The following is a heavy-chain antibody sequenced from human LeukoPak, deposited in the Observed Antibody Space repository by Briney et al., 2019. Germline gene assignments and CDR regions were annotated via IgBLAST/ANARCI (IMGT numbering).Heavy chain of an antibody. CDR3: ARERGYSGYDLFGPFFDY. Sequence: HPGGSLRLSCAASGFTVSSNYMSWVRQAPGKGLEWVSVIYSGGSTYYADSVKGRFTISRDNSKNTLYLQMNSLRAEDTAVYYCARERGYSGYDLFGPFFDYWGQGTLVTVSS. V-gene: IGHV3-66*01. D-gene: IGHD5-12*01. CDR1: GFTVSSNY. J-gene: IGHJ4*02. CDR2: IYSGGST.